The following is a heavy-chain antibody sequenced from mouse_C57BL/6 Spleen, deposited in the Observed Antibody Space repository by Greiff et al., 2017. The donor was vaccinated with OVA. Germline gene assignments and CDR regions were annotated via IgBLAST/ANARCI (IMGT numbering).Heavy chain of an antibody. V-gene: IGHV1-50*01. J-gene: IGHJ1*03. CDR1: GYTFTSYW. CDR3: ARGNWYFDV. Sequence: QVQLKESGAELVKPGASVKLSCKASGYTFTSYWMQWVKQRPGQGLEWIGEIDPSDSYTNYNQKFKGKATLTVDTSSSTAYMQLSSLTSEDSAVYYCARGNWYFDVWGTGTTVTVSS. CDR2: IDPSDSYT.